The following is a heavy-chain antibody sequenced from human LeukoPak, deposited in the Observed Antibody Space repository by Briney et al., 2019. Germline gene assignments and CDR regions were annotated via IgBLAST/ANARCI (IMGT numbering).Heavy chain of an antibody. D-gene: IGHD3-3*01. CDR2: LSSSGSAF. Sequence: GGSLRLSCEDSGFTFRSYEMNWVRQAPGKGLEWIAYLSSSGSAFSYADSVKGRFTIARDRAKNSVYLEMNSLRADDTAVYYCARSARLMKGVVEVTALDDWGQGTLVTVSS. V-gene: IGHV3-48*03. J-gene: IGHJ4*02. CDR3: ARSARLMKGVVEVTALDD. CDR1: GFTFRSYE.